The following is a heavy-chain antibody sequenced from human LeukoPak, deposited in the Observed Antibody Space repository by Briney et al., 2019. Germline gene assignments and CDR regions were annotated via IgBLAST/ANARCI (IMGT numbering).Heavy chain of an antibody. CDR1: GFTFNDYY. J-gene: IGHJ4*02. Sequence: PGGSLRLSCAASGFTFNDYYMSWIRQAPGKGLDWVSSISSSGSTIYYADSVKGRFTISRDNAKNSLYLQMNSLRAEDTAVYFCARVGALSSSWLLYWGQGTLVTVSS. CDR2: ISSSGSTI. V-gene: IGHV3-11*04. CDR3: ARVGALSSSWLLY. D-gene: IGHD6-13*01.